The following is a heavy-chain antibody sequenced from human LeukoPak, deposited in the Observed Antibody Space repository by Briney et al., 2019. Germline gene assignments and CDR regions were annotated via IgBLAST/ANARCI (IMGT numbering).Heavy chain of an antibody. CDR3: ARDKGWYYFDY. CDR1: GFTFSSYS. D-gene: IGHD6-19*01. V-gene: IGHV3-21*01. CDR2: ISSSSSYI. Sequence: GRSLRLSCAASGFTFSSYSMNWVRQAPGKGLEWVSSISSSSSYIYYADSVKGRFTISRDNAKNSLYLQMNSLRAEDTAVYYCARDKGWYYFDYWGQGTLVTVSS. J-gene: IGHJ4*02.